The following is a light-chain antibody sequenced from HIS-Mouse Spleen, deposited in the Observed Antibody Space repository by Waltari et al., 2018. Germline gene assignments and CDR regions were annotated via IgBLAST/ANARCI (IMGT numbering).Light chain of an antibody. V-gene: IGLV3-27*01. CDR1: VLAKKY. CDR2: KYS. J-gene: IGLJ3*02. CDR3: YSAADKEV. Sequence: SYELTQPSSVSVSPGQTARITCSGDVLAKKYARWFQQKPGQAPVLVIYKYSERPSGIPGRFSGSSSGTTVTLTISGAQVEDEADYYCYSAADKEVFGGGTKLTVL.